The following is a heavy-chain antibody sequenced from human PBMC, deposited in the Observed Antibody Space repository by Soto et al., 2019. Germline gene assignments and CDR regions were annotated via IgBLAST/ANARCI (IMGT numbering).Heavy chain of an antibody. CDR2: IIPIFGPA. J-gene: IGHJ4*02. CDR1: GGTFSSYA. V-gene: IGHV1-69*01. Sequence: QVQLVQSGAEVKKPGSSVKVSCKASGGTFSSYAISWVRQAPGQGLEWMGGIIPIFGPANYAQKVQGRVTITADEYTSTAYMELSILRSEYTAGYYCAIDKRRSCSYSRPSQFDYCCQGTLVTVSS. D-gene: IGHD2-15*01. CDR3: AIDKRRSCSYSRPSQFDY.